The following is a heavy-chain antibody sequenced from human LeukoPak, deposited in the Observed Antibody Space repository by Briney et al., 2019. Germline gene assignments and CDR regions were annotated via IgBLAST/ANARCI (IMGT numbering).Heavy chain of an antibody. Sequence: GGSLRLSCAASGFTFSSYAMHWVRQAPGKGLEWVAVMSYDGSNKYYADSVKGRFTISRDNSKNTLYLQMSSLRAEDTAVYYCAGDKDFWSGYLNWFDPWGQGALVTVSS. J-gene: IGHJ5*02. CDR3: AGDKDFWSGYLNWFDP. CDR2: MSYDGSNK. D-gene: IGHD3-3*01. CDR1: GFTFSSYA. V-gene: IGHV3-30*04.